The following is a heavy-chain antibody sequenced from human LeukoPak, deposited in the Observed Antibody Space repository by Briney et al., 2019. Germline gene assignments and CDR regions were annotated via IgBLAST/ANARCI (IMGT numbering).Heavy chain of an antibody. CDR3: TAIRPDY. CDR2: IKSDVRNT. J-gene: IGHJ4*02. Sequence: GGSLRLSCAASGYSFSTDWMHWVRQAPGKGLAWVARIKSDVRNTDYAASVKGRFTISRGDANNILYLQMNNLRVEDTAVYYCTAIRPDYWGQGTVVTVSS. D-gene: IGHD2-21*02. CDR1: GYSFSTDW. V-gene: IGHV3-74*01.